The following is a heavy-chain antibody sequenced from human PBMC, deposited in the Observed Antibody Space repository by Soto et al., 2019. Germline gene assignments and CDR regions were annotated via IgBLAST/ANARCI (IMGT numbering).Heavy chain of an antibody. J-gene: IGHJ6*02. V-gene: IGHV5-51*01. CDR1: GYSFTSYW. CDR3: AGGGVRGVITRTRDYCGMDV. D-gene: IGHD3-10*01. CDR2: IYPGDSDT. Sequence: EVQLVQSGAEVKKPGESLKISCKGSGYSFTSYWIGWVRQMPGKGLEWMGIIYPGDSDTRYSPSFQGQVTISADKSIGTACLQWSSLKASDTAMYYCAGGGVRGVITRTRDYCGMDVWGQGTTVTVSS.